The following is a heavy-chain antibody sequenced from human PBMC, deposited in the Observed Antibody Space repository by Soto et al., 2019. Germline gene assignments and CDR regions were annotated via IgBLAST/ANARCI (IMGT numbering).Heavy chain of an antibody. D-gene: IGHD6-13*01. J-gene: IGHJ4*02. CDR3: ARRGSSSWYGY. CDR2: IYYSGST. Sequence: QLQLQESGPGLVKPSDTLSLTCTVSGGSISSSSYYWGWIRQPPGKGLEWIGSIYYSGSTYYNPSLKRRVTISVDTSKNQFSLKLSSVTAADTAVYYCARRGSSSWYGYWGQGTLVTVSS. V-gene: IGHV4-39*01. CDR1: GGSISSSSYY.